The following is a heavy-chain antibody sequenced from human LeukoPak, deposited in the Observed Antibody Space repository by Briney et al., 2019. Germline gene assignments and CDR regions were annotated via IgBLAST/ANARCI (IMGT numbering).Heavy chain of an antibody. V-gene: IGHV3-30*18. CDR1: GVTFSNYG. CDR3: AKDRRIGSGSFPFDY. Sequence: GGSLRLSCADSGVTFSNYGMQWVRQAPGKGLEWVALISYDESEKYYADSVKGRFTISRDNSKNTLYLQMNSLRAEDTAVYYCAKDRRIGSGSFPFDYWGQGTLVTVSS. CDR2: ISYDESEK. J-gene: IGHJ4*02. D-gene: IGHD3-10*01.